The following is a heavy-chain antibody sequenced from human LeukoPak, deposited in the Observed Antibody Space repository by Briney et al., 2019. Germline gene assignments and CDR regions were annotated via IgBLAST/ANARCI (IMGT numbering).Heavy chain of an antibody. V-gene: IGHV3-11*04. CDR1: GFPFSYDY. D-gene: IGHD3-22*01. CDR2: ISSSGSTI. Sequence: GGSLRLSCAASGFPFSYDYMSWIRQPPGKGLEWISYISSSGSTIYYADSVKGRFTISRDNSKNTLYLQMNSLRPEDTAVYYCAKKWSGDYDSSGINDAFDLWGQGTMVTVSS. CDR3: AKKWSGDYDSSGINDAFDL. J-gene: IGHJ3*01.